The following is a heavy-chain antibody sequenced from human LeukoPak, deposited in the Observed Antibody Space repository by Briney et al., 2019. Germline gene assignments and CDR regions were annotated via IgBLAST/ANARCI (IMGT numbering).Heavy chain of an antibody. J-gene: IGHJ6*03. D-gene: IGHD6-19*01. CDR3: ARAGDDGSGWPDLYYYYYMDV. CDR1: GFTFSSYS. Sequence: GGSLRLSCAASGFTFSSYSMNWVRQAPGKGLEWVPSISSSSSYIYYADSVKGRFTISRDNAKNSLYLQMNSLRAEDTAVCYCARAGDDGSGWPDLYYYYYMDVWGKGTTVTVSS. CDR2: ISSSSSYI. V-gene: IGHV3-21*01.